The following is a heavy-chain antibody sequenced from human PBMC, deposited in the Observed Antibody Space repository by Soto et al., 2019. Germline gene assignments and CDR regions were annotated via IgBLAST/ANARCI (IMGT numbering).Heavy chain of an antibody. CDR3: ARDPFPGYSYGCTFDY. Sequence: PGGALRPSCAASGFTFSSYAMHWVRQAPGKGLEWVAVISYDGSNKYYADSVKGRFTISRDNSKNTLYLQMNSLRAEDTAVYYCARDPFPGYSYGCTFDYWGQGTLVTVSS. CDR1: GFTFSSYA. CDR2: ISYDGSNK. J-gene: IGHJ4*02. V-gene: IGHV3-30-3*01. D-gene: IGHD5-18*01.